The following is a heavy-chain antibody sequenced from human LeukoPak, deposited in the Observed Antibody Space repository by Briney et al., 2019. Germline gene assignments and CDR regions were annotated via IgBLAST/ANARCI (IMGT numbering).Heavy chain of an antibody. CDR2: TSYSGST. CDR1: GGSISSYY. CDR3: GRRTSYDTLTGYTYWYFDL. V-gene: IGHV4-59*01. Sequence: SETLSLTCTVSGGSISSYYWSWIRQPPGKRLEWIGYTSYSGSTDYNPSLKSRVTMSVDTSKNQFSLKLSSVTAADTAVYYCGRRTSYDTLTGYTYWYFDLWGRGTLVTVSS. J-gene: IGHJ2*01. D-gene: IGHD3-9*01.